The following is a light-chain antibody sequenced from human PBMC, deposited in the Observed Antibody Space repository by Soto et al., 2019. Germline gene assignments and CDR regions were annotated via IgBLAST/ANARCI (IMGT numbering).Light chain of an antibody. CDR3: QQYDSYPET. CDR1: QSIDIW. J-gene: IGKJ1*01. Sequence: DIQMTQSPSTLSASVGDKVTITCRASQSIDIWLAWYQQKPGKAPKLLIYDASSLQSGVPRRFGGSGSGTEFTLTISSLQPDDFATYYCQQYDSYPETFGQGTKVEIK. CDR2: DAS. V-gene: IGKV1-5*01.